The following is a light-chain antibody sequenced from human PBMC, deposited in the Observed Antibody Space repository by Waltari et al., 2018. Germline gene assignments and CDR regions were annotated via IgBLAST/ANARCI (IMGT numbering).Light chain of an antibody. J-gene: IGKJ1*01. CDR2: WAS. Sequence: DVVMTQSPDSLAVSLGERATINCKSTQSVSYSPDNKNYLAWFQQKPGQPPKLLIYWASTRGSGFPDRFTGSGSGTDFTLTINSLQAEDVAVYYFQQYYIAPWTFGQGSKVEIK. CDR3: QQYYIAPWT. V-gene: IGKV4-1*01. CDR1: QSVSYSPDNKNY.